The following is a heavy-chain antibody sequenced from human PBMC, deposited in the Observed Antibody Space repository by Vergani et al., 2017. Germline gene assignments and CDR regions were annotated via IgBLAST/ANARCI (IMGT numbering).Heavy chain of an antibody. V-gene: IGHV4-61*02. CDR1: GGSISSGSYY. CDR3: ARELGMDYYYGMDV. D-gene: IGHD7-27*01. CDR2: IYTSGST. J-gene: IGHJ6*02. Sequence: QVQLQESGPGLVKPSQTLSLTCTVSGGSISSGSYYWSWIRQPAGKGLEWIGRIYTSGSTNYNPSLKSRVTISVDTSKNQFSLKLSSVTAADTAVYYCARELGMDYYYGMDVWGQGP.